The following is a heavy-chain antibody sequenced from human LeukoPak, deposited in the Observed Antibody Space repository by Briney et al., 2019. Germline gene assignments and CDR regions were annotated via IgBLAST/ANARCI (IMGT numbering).Heavy chain of an antibody. CDR1: GGSISSSSYY. CDR3: ARYTRLTMVRGAYIEHYYFDY. CDR2: IYYSGST. V-gene: IGHV4-39*01. D-gene: IGHD3-10*01. J-gene: IGHJ4*02. Sequence: SETLSLTCTVSGGSISSSSYYWGWIRQPPGEGLEWIGSIYYSGSTYYNPSLKSRVTISVDTSKNQFSLKLSSVTAADTAVYYCARYTRLTMVRGAYIEHYYFDYWGQGTLVTVSS.